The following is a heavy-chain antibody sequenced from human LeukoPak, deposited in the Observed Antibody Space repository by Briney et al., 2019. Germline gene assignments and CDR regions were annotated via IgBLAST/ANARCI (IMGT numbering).Heavy chain of an antibody. CDR3: AKVSGSYYDYFDY. D-gene: IGHD1-26*01. Sequence: GGSLRLSCAASGFTVSSNYMSWVRQAPGKGLEWVSVIYSGGSTYYADSVKGRFTISRDNSKNTLYLQINSLRAEDTAVYYCAKVSGSYYDYFDYWGQGTLVTVSS. V-gene: IGHV3-66*01. CDR2: IYSGGST. CDR1: GFTVSSNY. J-gene: IGHJ4*02.